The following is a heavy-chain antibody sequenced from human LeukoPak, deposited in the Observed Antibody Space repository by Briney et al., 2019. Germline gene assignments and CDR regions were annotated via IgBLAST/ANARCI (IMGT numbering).Heavy chain of an antibody. CDR1: GFTLSSCA. CDR3: ARDLKVVPAALSP. D-gene: IGHD2-2*01. J-gene: IGHJ5*02. CDR2: ISSSSSYI. Sequence: GGSLRLSCAASGFTLSSCAMNWVRQAPGKGLEWVSSISSSSSYIYYADSVKGRFTISRDNAKNSLYLQMNSLRAEDTAVYYCARDLKVVPAALSPWGQGTLVTVSS. V-gene: IGHV3-21*01.